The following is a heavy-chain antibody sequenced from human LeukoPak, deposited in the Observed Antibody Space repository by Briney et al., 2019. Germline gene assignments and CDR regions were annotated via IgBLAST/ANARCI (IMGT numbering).Heavy chain of an antibody. J-gene: IGHJ4*02. CDR3: ASRPRIAAAGTIDY. V-gene: IGHV4-38-2*01. Sequence: KPSETVSLTCAVSGYSISSGYYWGWIRQPPGKGLEWIGSIYHSGSTYYNPSLKSRVTISVDTSKNQFSLKLSSVTAADTAVYYCASRPRIAAAGTIDYWGQGTLVTVSS. D-gene: IGHD6-13*01. CDR1: GYSISSGYY. CDR2: IYHSGST.